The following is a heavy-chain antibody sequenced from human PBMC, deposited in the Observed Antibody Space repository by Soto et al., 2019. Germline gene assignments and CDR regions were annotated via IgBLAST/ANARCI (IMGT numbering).Heavy chain of an antibody. Sequence: QLQLQESGSGLVKPSQTLSLTCAVSGGSISSGYSWSWIRQPPGKGLEWIGYIYPSGSTYYNRSRTSRVTMTVDRSRNQFSLKLSSVSAADTAVYFCALSSLRPDYFFGMDVWGQGTTVTVSS. J-gene: IGHJ6*02. V-gene: IGHV4-30-2*01. D-gene: IGHD3-16*01. CDR3: ALSSLRPDYFFGMDV. CDR2: IYPSGST. CDR1: GGSISSGYS.